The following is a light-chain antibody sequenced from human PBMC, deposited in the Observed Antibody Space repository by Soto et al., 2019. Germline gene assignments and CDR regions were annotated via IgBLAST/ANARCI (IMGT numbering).Light chain of an antibody. CDR2: EVS. J-gene: IGLJ2*01. CDR1: SSDVGSYNL. Sequence: QSVLTQPASVSGSPGQSITISCTGTSSDVGSYNLVSWYQHHPGKAPKLMIYEVSKRPSGVSNRFSGSKSGNTASLTISGLQAEDEADYYCCSYAGSTTLLFGGGTKLTVL. V-gene: IGLV2-23*02. CDR3: CSYAGSTTLL.